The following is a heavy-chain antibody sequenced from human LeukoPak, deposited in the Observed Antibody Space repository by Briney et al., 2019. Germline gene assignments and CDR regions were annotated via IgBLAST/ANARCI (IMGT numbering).Heavy chain of an antibody. V-gene: IGHV3-66*02. CDR3: AKDFGGEFDY. D-gene: IGHD2-21*01. J-gene: IGHJ4*02. CDR1: GFTVSSNY. Sequence: PGGSLRLSCAASGFTVSSNYMSCVRQASGKGLEWVSVIYSGGSTYYADSVKGRFTISRDNSKNTLYLQMNSLRAEDTAVYYCAKDFGGEFDYWGQGTLVTVSS. CDR2: IYSGGST.